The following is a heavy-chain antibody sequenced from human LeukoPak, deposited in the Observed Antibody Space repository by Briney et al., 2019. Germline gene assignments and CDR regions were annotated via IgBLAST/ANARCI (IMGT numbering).Heavy chain of an antibody. D-gene: IGHD6-19*01. CDR1: GFTVSSNY. J-gene: IGHJ6*02. Sequence: GGSLRLSCAASGFTVSSNYMSWVRQAPGKGLEWVSVIYSGGSTYYADSVKGRFTISRDNSKNTLYLQMNSLRAEDTAVYYCARSYSSGSYYYYGMDVWGQGTTVAVSS. V-gene: IGHV3-53*01. CDR3: ARSYSSGSYYYYGMDV. CDR2: IYSGGST.